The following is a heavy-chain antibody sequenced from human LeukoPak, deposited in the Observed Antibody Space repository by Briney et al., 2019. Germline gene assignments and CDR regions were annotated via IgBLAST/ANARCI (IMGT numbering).Heavy chain of an antibody. D-gene: IGHD1-26*01. V-gene: IGHV4-59*01. CDR1: GGSISSYY. CDR2: IYYSGST. J-gene: IGHJ4*02. Sequence: SETLSLTCTVSGGSISSYYWSWIRQPPGKGLEWIGYIYYSGSTNYNPSLKSRVTISVDTSKNQFSLKLSSATAADTAVYYCARVDSEWELLFDYWGQGTLVTVSS. CDR3: ARVDSEWELLFDY.